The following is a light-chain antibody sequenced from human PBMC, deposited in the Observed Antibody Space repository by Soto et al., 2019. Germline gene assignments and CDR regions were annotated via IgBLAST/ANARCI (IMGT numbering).Light chain of an antibody. CDR2: AAS. J-gene: IGKJ1*01. V-gene: IGKV1-27*01. CDR1: QGITNY. Sequence: DIQMTQSPSSLSASVGDRVTITCRASQGITNYLAWYQQRPGKVPKLLIYAASTLHSGVPSRFSGSGSGTDFTLTISRLEPEDFAVYWCQQYDSSPRTFGQGTKVDIK. CDR3: QQYDSSPRT.